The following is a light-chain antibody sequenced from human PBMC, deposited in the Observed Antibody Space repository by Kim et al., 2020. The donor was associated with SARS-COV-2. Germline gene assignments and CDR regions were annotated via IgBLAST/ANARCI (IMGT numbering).Light chain of an antibody. CDR2: KTS. V-gene: IGKV1-5*03. CDR1: KSISSW. J-gene: IGKJ2*03. CDR3: QQYDKEPYS. Sequence: ASIGDRVTISCRANKSISSWLAWYQQKPGKAPKLLIYKTSYLESGVPSGFSGSGSGTEFTLTIASLQPDDFATYYCQQYDKEPYSFGQGTKVDIK.